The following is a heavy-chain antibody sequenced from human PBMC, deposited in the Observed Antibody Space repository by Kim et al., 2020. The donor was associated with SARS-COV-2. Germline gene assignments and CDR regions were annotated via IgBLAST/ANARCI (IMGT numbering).Heavy chain of an antibody. J-gene: IGHJ6*02. V-gene: IGHV4-34*01. CDR3: ARGRLFYYYYYGMDV. Sequence: PALKSRVTIAVDTSKNQFSLKLSSVTAADTAVYYCARGRLFYYYYYGMDVWGQGTTVTVSS.